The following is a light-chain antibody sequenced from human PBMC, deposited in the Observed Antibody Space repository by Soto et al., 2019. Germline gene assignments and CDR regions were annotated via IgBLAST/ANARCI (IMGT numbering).Light chain of an antibody. CDR1: SSDLGYYNY. CDR2: EVS. CDR3: SSYTGSSTLYV. J-gene: IGLJ1*01. V-gene: IGLV2-14*01. Sequence: QSALTQPASGSGSPGQSRTISCTGTSSDLGYYNYVCSYQKNPGTSPTLMLYEVSRRPSGVSNRFSGSKSGNTASLTISGLQAEDEADYYCSSYTGSSTLYVFGTGTKVTVL.